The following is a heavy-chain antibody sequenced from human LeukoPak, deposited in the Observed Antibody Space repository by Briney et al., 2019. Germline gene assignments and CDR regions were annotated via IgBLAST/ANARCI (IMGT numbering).Heavy chain of an antibody. J-gene: IGHJ5*02. D-gene: IGHD3-10*01. CDR3: ARDNALASGKYWFDP. Sequence: SETLSLTCTVSGGSVSSSSYYWGWIRQPPGKGLEWIGTIYYDGSTYYNPSLKSRVTISVDTSKNQFSLKLSSVTAADTAVYYCARDNALASGKYWFDPWGQGTLVTVSS. CDR2: IYYDGST. V-gene: IGHV4-39*07. CDR1: GGSVSSSSYY.